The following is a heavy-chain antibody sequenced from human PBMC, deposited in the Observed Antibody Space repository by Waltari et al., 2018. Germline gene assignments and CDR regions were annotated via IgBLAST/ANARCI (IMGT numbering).Heavy chain of an antibody. J-gene: IGHJ4*02. CDR3: SRQVLGYCTSAACRRLES. CDR1: GYAVNSGFS. CDR2: IYHDGTT. D-gene: IGHD2-2*03. Sequence: QVQLQESGPGLVTSSETLSLTCDVSGYAVNSGFSWGWIRQAPGKGLEWVATIYHDGTTFYNPSLKSRLSVSMDTSKNQISLTLKSVTAADTALYYCSRQVLGYCTSAACRRLESWGQGTLVTVSS. V-gene: IGHV4-38-2*01.